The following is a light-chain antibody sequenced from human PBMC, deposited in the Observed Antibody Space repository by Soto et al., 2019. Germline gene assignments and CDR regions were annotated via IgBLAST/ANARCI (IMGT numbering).Light chain of an antibody. J-gene: IGKJ1*01. Sequence: EIVMTQSPATLSVSPGERATLSCRASQSVSSSLAWYQQKPGQAPRLLIYGASTRATGIPARFSGSGSGTEFTLTISSLQSEDFAVYSCQQYNNWPGTFGQGTKVDIK. CDR3: QQYNNWPGT. V-gene: IGKV3-15*01. CDR2: GAS. CDR1: QSVSSS.